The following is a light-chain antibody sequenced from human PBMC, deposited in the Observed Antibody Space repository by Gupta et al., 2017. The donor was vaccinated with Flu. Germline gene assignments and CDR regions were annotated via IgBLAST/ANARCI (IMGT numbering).Light chain of an antibody. CDR1: QSLVYKKGITD. V-gene: IGKV2-30*01. Sequence: DVVMNQSPLSLPVPLGQPASISCRSSQSLVYKKGITDWTWFQQRPGQSPRRHSYEVSNRDSGVPDRCSGSGSGTDFTLNISRVEAVDVGFYYCMRGSHPWTFGQGTRLEIK. CDR2: EVS. J-gene: IGKJ2*02. CDR3: MRGSHPWT.